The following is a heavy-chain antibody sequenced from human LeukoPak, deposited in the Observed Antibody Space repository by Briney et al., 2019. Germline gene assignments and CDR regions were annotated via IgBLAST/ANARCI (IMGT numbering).Heavy chain of an antibody. Sequence: GSLRLSCAASGFTVSSNYMSWVRQAPGKGLEWVSVIYSGGSTYYADSVKGRFTISRDNSKNTLYLQMNSLRAEDTAVYYCARSLVVVKGAFDIWGQGTMVTVSS. CDR1: GFTVSSNY. J-gene: IGHJ3*02. D-gene: IGHD3-22*01. CDR2: IYSGGST. V-gene: IGHV3-66*01. CDR3: ARSLVVVKGAFDI.